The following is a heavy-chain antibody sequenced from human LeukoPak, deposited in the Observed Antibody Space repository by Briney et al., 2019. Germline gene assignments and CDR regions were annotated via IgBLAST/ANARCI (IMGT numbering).Heavy chain of an antibody. Sequence: ASVKVSCKASGYTFISYDINWVRQAPGQGLEWMGWINPNSGGTNYAQKFQGRVTMTRDTSISTAYMELSRLRSDDTAVYYCARDNGGTVTFGGVIAFDYWGQGSLVTVSS. CDR2: INPNSGGT. CDR1: GYTFISYD. CDR3: ARDNGGTVTFGGVIAFDY. V-gene: IGHV1-2*02. D-gene: IGHD3-16*02. J-gene: IGHJ4*02.